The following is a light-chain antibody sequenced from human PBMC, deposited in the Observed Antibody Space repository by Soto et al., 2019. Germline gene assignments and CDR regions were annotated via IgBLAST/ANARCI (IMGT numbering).Light chain of an antibody. CDR1: SGHSSYA. J-gene: IGLJ2*01. V-gene: IGLV4-69*01. CDR3: QTWDTGIVV. CDR2: LNSDGSH. Sequence: QPVLTQSPSASASLGASVKLTCTLSSGHSSYAIAWHQQQPEKGPRYLVRLNSDGSHSKGDGIPDRFSGSSSGAERYLTISSLRSEDEADYYCQTWDTGIVVFGGGTKVTFL.